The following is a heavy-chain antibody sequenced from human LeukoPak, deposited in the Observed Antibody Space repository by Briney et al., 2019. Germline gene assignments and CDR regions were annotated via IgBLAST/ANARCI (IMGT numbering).Heavy chain of an antibody. CDR1: GFTFSSYS. V-gene: IGHV3-48*01. Sequence: GGSLRLSCAASGFTFSSYSMNWVRQAPGKGLEWVSYISSSSSTIYYADSVKGRFTISRDNAKNSLYLQMNSLRAEDTAVYYCARESIAAAGTFANPWGQGTLVTVSS. CDR2: ISSSSSTI. J-gene: IGHJ5*02. D-gene: IGHD6-13*01. CDR3: ARESIAAAGTFANP.